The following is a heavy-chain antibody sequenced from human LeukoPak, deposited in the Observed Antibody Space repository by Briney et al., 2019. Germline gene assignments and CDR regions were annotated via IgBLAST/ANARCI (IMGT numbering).Heavy chain of an antibody. CDR1: GFTFRADD. D-gene: IGHD6-13*01. V-gene: IGHV3-13*01. CDR3: TRGAAGFYY. Sequence: PLGSLRLSCAASGFTFRADDMHWVRPGTGKRREWVPEIEQAASETYHSGSVQGRLPISRENAKNSVYLEMNRLRGGDTAVYYCTRGAAGFYYWGQGTLVSVSS. J-gene: IGHJ4*02. CDR2: IEQAASET.